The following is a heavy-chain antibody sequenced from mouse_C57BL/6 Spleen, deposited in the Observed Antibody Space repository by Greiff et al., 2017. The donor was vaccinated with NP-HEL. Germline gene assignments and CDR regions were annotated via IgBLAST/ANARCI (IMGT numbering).Heavy chain of an antibody. V-gene: IGHV5-16*01. CDR1: GFTFSDYY. CDR3: AREGGYSNYGWYFDV. Sequence: EVQLVESEGGLVQPGSSMKLSCTASGFTFSDYYMAWVRQVPEKGLEWVANINYDGSSTYYLDSLKSRFIISRDNAKNILYLQMSSLKSEDTATYYCAREGGYSNYGWYFDVWGTGTTVTVAS. J-gene: IGHJ1*03. D-gene: IGHD2-5*01. CDR2: INYDGSST.